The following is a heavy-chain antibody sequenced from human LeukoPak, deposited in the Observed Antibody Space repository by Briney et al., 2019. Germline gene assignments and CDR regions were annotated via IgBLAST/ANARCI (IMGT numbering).Heavy chain of an antibody. CDR1: GYTFTGYY. Sequence: GASVKVSCKASGYTFTGYYMHWLRQAPGQGLEWMGRINPNSGGTNYAQKFQGRVTMTRDTSISTAYMELSRLRSDDTAVYYCARASSGWYYFDDWGQGTLVTVSS. J-gene: IGHJ4*02. D-gene: IGHD6-19*01. CDR3: ARASSGWYYFDD. CDR2: INPNSGGT. V-gene: IGHV1-2*06.